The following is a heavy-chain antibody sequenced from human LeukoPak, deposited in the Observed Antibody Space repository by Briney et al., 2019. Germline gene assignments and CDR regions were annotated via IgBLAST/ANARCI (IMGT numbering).Heavy chain of an antibody. J-gene: IGHJ5*02. CDR1: GGSISSGAYS. Sequence: SETLSLTCAVSGGSISSGAYSWSWIRQPPGKGLEWIGYIYHSGSTYYNPSLKSRVTISVDTSKNQFSLKLSSVTAADTAVYYCARGDCSSTSCYAGRSWFDPWGQGTLVTVSS. D-gene: IGHD2-2*01. V-gene: IGHV4-30-2*05. CDR2: IYHSGST. CDR3: ARGDCSSTSCYAGRSWFDP.